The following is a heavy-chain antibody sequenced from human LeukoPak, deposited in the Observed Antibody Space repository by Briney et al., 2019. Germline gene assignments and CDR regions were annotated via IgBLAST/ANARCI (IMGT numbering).Heavy chain of an antibody. V-gene: IGHV4-39*01. CDR3: ASGDIVVVPAAMDY. Sequence: PSETLSLTCTVSGGSISSSSYYWGWIRQPPGKGLEWIGSIYYSGSTYYNPSLKIRVTISVDTSKNQFSLKLSSVTAADTAVYYCASGDIVVVPAAMDYWGQGTLVTVSS. J-gene: IGHJ4*02. D-gene: IGHD2-2*01. CDR1: GGSISSSSYY. CDR2: IYYSGST.